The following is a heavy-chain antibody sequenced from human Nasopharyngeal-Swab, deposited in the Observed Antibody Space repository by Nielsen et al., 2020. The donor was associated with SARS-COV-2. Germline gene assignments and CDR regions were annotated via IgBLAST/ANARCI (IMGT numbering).Heavy chain of an antibody. CDR3: ASSVWQQPLFCYYYMDV. CDR1: GGSFSGYY. CDR2: INHSGST. J-gene: IGHJ6*03. Sequence: SETLSLTCAVYGGSFSGYYWSWIRQPPGKGLEWIGEINHSGSTNYNPSLKSRVTISVDTSKNQFSLKLSSVTAADTAVYYCASSVWQQPLFCYYYMDVWGKGTTVTVSS. V-gene: IGHV4-34*01. D-gene: IGHD6-13*01.